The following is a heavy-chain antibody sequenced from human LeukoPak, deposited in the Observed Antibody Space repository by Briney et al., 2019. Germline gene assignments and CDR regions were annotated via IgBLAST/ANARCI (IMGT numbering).Heavy chain of an antibody. CDR2: IYYSGSA. V-gene: IGHV4-59*01. CDR3: ARVLGYCSGGSCHGRFDP. D-gene: IGHD2-15*01. CDR1: GDSISTYY. J-gene: IGHJ5*02. Sequence: PSETLSLTCSVSGDSISTYYWSWIRQPPGKGLEWIGYIYYSGSANYNPSLKSRVTISVDTSKSHFSLKLSSVTAADTAVYYCARVLGYCSGGSCHGRFDPWGQGTLVTVSS.